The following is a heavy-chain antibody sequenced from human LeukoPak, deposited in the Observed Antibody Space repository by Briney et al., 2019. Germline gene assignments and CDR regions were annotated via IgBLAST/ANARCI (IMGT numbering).Heavy chain of an antibody. CDR3: ARDSSGYDPYYYYYYMDV. V-gene: IGHV4-4*07. CDR2: IYTSGST. Sequence: PSETLSLTCTVSGGSISSYYWSWIRQPAGKGLEWIGCIYTSGSTNYDPSLKSRVTMSVDTSKNQFSLKLSSVTAADTAVYYCARDSSGYDPYYYYYYMDVWGKGTTVTVSS. CDR1: GGSISSYY. J-gene: IGHJ6*03. D-gene: IGHD5-12*01.